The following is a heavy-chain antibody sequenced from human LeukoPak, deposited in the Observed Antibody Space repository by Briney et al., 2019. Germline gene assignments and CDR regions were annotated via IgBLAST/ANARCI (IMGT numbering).Heavy chain of an antibody. Sequence: KASETLSLTCTVSGLSISSGGYYWTWLRQRPGEALEWFGYIYHSGNTYYNPSLMSRIVLSVDTSKSQFSLKVTSVTAADTALYYCARVRKLPLEWDLIDFWGQGTLVTVSS. CDR2: IYHSGNT. J-gene: IGHJ4*02. CDR3: ARVRKLPLEWDLIDF. D-gene: IGHD1-1*01. V-gene: IGHV4-31*03. CDR1: GLSISSGGYY.